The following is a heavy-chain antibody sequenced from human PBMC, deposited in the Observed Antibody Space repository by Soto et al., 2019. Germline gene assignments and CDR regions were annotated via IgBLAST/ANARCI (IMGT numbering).Heavy chain of an antibody. V-gene: IGHV3-53*01. CDR1: GFTVSSNY. J-gene: IGHJ6*02. Sequence: HPGGSLRLSCAASGFTVSSNYMSWVRQAPGKGLEWVSVIYSGGSTYYADSVKGRFTISRDNSKNTLYLQMNSLRAEDTAVYYCAASGGIVATIWGALPWPDDYYGMDVWGQGTTVTVSS. CDR2: IYSGGST. D-gene: IGHD5-12*01. CDR3: AASGGIVATIWGALPWPDDYYGMDV.